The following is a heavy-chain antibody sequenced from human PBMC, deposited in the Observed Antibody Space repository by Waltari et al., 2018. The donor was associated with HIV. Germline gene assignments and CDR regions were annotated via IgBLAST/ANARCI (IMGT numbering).Heavy chain of an antibody. Sequence: GQGLEWMGGIIPIFGTTNYAQKFQGRVTITADESTSTAYMELSSLRSEDTALYYCAREVVYYDSSGEYFQHWGQGTLVTVSS. CDR2: IIPIFGTT. CDR3: AREVVYYDSSGEYFQH. V-gene: IGHV1-69*01. D-gene: IGHD3-22*01. J-gene: IGHJ1*01.